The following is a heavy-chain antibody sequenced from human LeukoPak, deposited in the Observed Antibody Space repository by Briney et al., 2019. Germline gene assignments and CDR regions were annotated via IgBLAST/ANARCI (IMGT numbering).Heavy chain of an antibody. Sequence: SETLSLTCAVYGGSFSGYYWSWLRRPPGKGLEWIGEINHSGSTNYNPSLKSRVTISVDTSKNQFSLKLSSVTAADTAVYYCARELRDYVWGSYRYYYMDVWGKGTTVTISS. D-gene: IGHD3-16*02. CDR3: ARELRDYVWGSYRYYYMDV. CDR1: GGSFSGYY. J-gene: IGHJ6*03. V-gene: IGHV4-34*01. CDR2: INHSGST.